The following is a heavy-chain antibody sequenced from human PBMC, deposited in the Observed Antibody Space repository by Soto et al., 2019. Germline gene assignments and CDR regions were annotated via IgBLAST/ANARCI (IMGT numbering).Heavy chain of an antibody. CDR3: ARGDFTMAEVPIDY. Sequence: GGSLRLSCAASGFTFSSYGMHWVRQAPGKGLEWVAVIWYDGSNKYYADSVKGRFTISRDNSKNTLYLQMNSLRAEDTAVYYCARGDFTMAEVPIDYWGQGTLVTVSS. CDR1: GFTFSSYG. V-gene: IGHV3-33*01. CDR2: IWYDGSNK. J-gene: IGHJ4*02. D-gene: IGHD3-10*01.